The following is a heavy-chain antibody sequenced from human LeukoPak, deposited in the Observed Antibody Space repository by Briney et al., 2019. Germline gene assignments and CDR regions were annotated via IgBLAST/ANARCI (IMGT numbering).Heavy chain of an antibody. J-gene: IGHJ6*03. V-gene: IGHV3-30*04. CDR1: GFTFSSYA. CDR3: ARDRNQLSYMDV. D-gene: IGHD1-14*01. Sequence: GGSLRLSCAASGFTFSSYAMHWVRQAPGKGLEWVAVISYDGSNKYYADSVKGRFTISRDNSKNTLYLQMNSPRAEDTAVYYCARDRNQLSYMDVWGKGTTVTVSS. CDR2: ISYDGSNK.